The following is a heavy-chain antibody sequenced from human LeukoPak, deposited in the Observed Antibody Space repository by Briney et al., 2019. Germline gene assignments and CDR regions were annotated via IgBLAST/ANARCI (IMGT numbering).Heavy chain of an antibody. CDR1: GFTFEDCA. CDR2: ISWNSGSI. CDR3: AKDSASYYYYMDV. J-gene: IGHJ6*03. V-gene: IGHV3-9*01. Sequence: GGSLRLSCAVSGFTFEDCAMHWVRQAPGKGLEWVSGISWNSGSIGYADSVKGRFTISRDNAKNSLYLQMNSLRAEDTALYYCAKDSASYYYYMDVWGKGTTVTVSS.